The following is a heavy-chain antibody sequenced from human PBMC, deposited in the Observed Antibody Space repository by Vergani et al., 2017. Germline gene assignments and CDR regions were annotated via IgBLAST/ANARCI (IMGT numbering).Heavy chain of an antibody. CDR3: ARDQYSSGWFKGLYYYYGMDV. CDR1: GGTFSSYA. D-gene: IGHD6-19*01. Sequence: QVQLVQSGAEVKKPGSSVKVSCKASGGTFSSYAISWVRQAPGQGLEWIGRIIPIFGTANYAQKFQGRVTITADESTSTAYMELSSLRSEDTAVYYCARDQYSSGWFKGLYYYYGMDVWGQGTTVTVSS. CDR2: IIPIFGTA. J-gene: IGHJ6*02. V-gene: IGHV1-69*18.